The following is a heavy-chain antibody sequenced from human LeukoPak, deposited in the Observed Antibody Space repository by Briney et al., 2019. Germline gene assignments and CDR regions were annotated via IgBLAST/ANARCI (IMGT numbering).Heavy chain of an antibody. D-gene: IGHD5-12*01. CDR3: VRIARGYSGYEQDY. V-gene: IGHV4-39*01. CDR2: IYYSGST. CDR1: GGSISSSGYY. J-gene: IGHJ4*02. Sequence: PSETLSLTCTVSGGSISSSGYYWGWIRQPPGKGLEWIGSIYYSGSTYYSPSLKSRVTISVDTSKNQFSLKLSSVTAADTAVYYCVRIARGYSGYEQDYWGQGTLVTVSS.